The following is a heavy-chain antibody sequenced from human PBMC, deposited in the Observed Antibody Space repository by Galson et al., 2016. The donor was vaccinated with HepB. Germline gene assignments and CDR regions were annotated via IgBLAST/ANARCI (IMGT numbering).Heavy chain of an antibody. CDR1: GASIRSSSSYY. V-gene: IGHV4-39*07. J-gene: IGHJ4*02. CDR2: IYHSGST. Sequence: SETLSLTCTVSGASIRSSSSYYWGWIRQPPGKGLEWIGGIYHSGSTNYNPSLKSRLTISVDTSKNQFSLKLSSVTAADTAVYYCARNNYYASGNSHKGSAFDYWGQGTLVTVSS. D-gene: IGHD3-10*01. CDR3: ARNNYYASGNSHKGSAFDY.